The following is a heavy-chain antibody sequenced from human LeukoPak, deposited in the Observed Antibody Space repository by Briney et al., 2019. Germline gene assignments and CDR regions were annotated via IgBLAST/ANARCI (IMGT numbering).Heavy chain of an antibody. CDR3: ARDRYYYDSSGYSAYYFDY. CDR2: IWYDGSNK. D-gene: IGHD3-22*01. Sequence: GGSLRLSCAASGFTFSSYGTHWVRQAPGKGLEWVAVIWYDGSNKYYADSVKGRSTISRDNSKNTLYLQMNSLRAEDTAVYYCARDRYYYDSSGYSAYYFDYWGQGTLVTVSS. CDR1: GFTFSSYG. J-gene: IGHJ4*02. V-gene: IGHV3-33*01.